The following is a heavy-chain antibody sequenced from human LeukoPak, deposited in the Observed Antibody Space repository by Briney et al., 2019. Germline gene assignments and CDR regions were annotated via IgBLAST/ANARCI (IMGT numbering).Heavy chain of an antibody. CDR2: ISGSGHDI. D-gene: IGHD3-9*01. CDR1: GFTFSDSY. J-gene: IGHJ4*02. V-gene: IGHV3-11*04. CDR3: ARDNRDWAFDY. Sequence: GGSLRLSCAASGFTFSDSYMTWVRQAPGKGVEWVAYISGSGHDINYSDSVKGRFTISRDNAKNSLYLQMSSLRSEDTAVYFCARDNRDWAFDYWGQGTLVTVSS.